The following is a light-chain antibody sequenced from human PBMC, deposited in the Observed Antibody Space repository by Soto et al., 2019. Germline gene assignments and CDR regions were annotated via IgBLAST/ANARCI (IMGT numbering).Light chain of an antibody. Sequence: DIQMTQSPSSVSASVGDRVTITCRASQGISSWLAWYQQKPGKAPKLLMFAASSLQSGVPSRFRGCGSCSDFSLTISSLQPEYLDTYYCQQANSFPYTFGQGTKLYIK. CDR3: QQANSFPYT. J-gene: IGKJ2*01. CDR2: AAS. V-gene: IGKV1-12*01. CDR1: QGISSW.